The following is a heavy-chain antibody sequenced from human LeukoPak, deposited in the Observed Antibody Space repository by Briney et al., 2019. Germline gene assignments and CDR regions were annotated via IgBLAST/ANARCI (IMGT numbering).Heavy chain of an antibody. Sequence: ASVKVSCKASGYTFTGYYMHWVRQAPGQGLEWMGWINPNSGGTNYAQKFQGRVTMTRDTSISTAYMELSRLRSDDTAVYYCAREVTVVTRTEFFDYWGQGTLVTVSS. V-gene: IGHV1-2*02. CDR1: GYTFTGYY. D-gene: IGHD4-23*01. J-gene: IGHJ4*02. CDR2: INPNSGGT. CDR3: AREVTVVTRTEFFDY.